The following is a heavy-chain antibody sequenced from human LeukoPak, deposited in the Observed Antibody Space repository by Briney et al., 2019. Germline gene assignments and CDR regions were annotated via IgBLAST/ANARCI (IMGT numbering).Heavy chain of an antibody. CDR3: ARRPSGSYYYFDY. D-gene: IGHD1-26*01. V-gene: IGHV3-20*01. Sequence: GGSLRLSCAASGFTFDDYGMSWVRQAPGKGLEWVSGINWNGGSTGYADSVKGQFTISRDNAKNSLYLQMNSLRAEDTALYHCARRPSGSYYYFDYWGQGTLVTVSS. CDR1: GFTFDDYG. CDR2: INWNGGST. J-gene: IGHJ4*02.